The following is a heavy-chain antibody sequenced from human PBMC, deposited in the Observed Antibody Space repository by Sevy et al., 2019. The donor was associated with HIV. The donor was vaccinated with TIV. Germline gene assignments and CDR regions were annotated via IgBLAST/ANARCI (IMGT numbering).Heavy chain of an antibody. CDR2: IYFTGNT. J-gene: IGHJ4*02. V-gene: IGHV4-59*01. CDR1: GGSISSYF. D-gene: IGHD1-1*01. CDR3: ARDSTTRPRVLDY. Sequence: SETLSLTCSVSGGSISSYFWTWVRQSPGKGLEWIGNIYFTGNTDYSPALKSRVILSLDTSKSQFSLTLKSVTAAGTAIYFCARDSTTRPRVLDYWGQGTLVTVSS.